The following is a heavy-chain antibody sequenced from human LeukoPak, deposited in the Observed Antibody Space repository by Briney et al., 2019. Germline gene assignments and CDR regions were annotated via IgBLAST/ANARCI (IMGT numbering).Heavy chain of an antibody. CDR2: IIPILGIA. V-gene: IGHV1-69*04. D-gene: IGHD4-17*01. CDR3: ARDSTVTIEYYYGMDV. CDR1: GGTFSSYA. J-gene: IGHJ6*02. Sequence: SVKVSCKASGGTFSSYAISWVRQAPGQGLEWMGRIIPILGIANYAQKFQGRVTITADKSPSTAYMELSSLRSEDTAVYYCARDSTVTIEYYYGMDVWGQGTTVTVSS.